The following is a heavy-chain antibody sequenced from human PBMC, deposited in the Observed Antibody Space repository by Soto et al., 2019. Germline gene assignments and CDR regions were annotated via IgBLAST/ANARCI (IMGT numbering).Heavy chain of an antibody. CDR2: ISGSGGST. CDR1: GFTFSSYA. Sequence: EVQLLESGGGLVQPGGSLRLSCAASGFTFSSYAMSWVRQAPGKGLEWVSAISGSGGSTYYADSVKGRFTISRDNSKNTLYLQMNSLRAEDTAVYYCAKDRGNSYGSGNWCDPWGQGTLVTVSS. J-gene: IGHJ5*02. V-gene: IGHV3-23*01. CDR3: AKDRGNSYGSGNWCDP. D-gene: IGHD3-10*01.